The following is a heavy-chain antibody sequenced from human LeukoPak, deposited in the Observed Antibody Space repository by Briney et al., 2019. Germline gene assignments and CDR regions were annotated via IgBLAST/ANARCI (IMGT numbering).Heavy chain of an antibody. CDR3: ATSNYYDNSAYYTYFDY. V-gene: IGHV1-18*01. Sequence: GASVKVSCKASGYTFTNYGVSWVRQAPGQGLERMGWISAYNGNTNYAQKFQGRVTMTTDTSTSTAYMELMSLRSDDTAVYYCATSNYYDNSAYYTYFDYWGQGTLVTVSS. D-gene: IGHD3-22*01. CDR2: ISAYNGNT. CDR1: GYTFTNYG. J-gene: IGHJ4*02.